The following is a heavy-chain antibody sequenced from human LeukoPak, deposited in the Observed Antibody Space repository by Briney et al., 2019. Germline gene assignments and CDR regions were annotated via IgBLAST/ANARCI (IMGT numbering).Heavy chain of an antibody. J-gene: IGHJ6*02. CDR3: ARDQNYYGLDV. V-gene: IGHV3-30-3*01. CDR1: GFRFSSFA. CDR2: TSSDGSDK. Sequence: GMTLRLSCVASGFRFSSFALHWVRQAPGKGLEWVAITSSDGSDKYYADSMKGRFTISRDNSKNTLYLQMNTLRAEDTAVYYCARDQNYYGLDVWGQGTTVTVSS.